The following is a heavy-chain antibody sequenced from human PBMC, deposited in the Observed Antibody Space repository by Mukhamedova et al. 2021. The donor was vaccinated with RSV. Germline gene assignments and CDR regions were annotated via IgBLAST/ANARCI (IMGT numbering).Heavy chain of an antibody. J-gene: IGHJ6*03. V-gene: IGHV3-23*01. Sequence: VRQAPGKGLEWVSGISGSGADTYYIDSVKGRFIISRDNSKNTLYLQMNSVRAEDTALYYCATRGAYNYYKDVWGKGTTVTGFS. D-gene: IGHD3-10*01. CDR2: ISGSGADT. CDR3: ATRGAYNYYKDV.